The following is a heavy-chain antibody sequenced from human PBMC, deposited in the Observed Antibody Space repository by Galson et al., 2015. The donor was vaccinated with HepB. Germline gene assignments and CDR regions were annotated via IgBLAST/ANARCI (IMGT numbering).Heavy chain of an antibody. CDR1: GFTFSSYA. J-gene: IGHJ4*02. Sequence: SLRLSCAASGFTFSSYAMHWVRQAPGKGLEWVSSITSSSSYIYYADSVKGRFTISRDNAKNSLYLQMNSLRAEDTAVYYCLHPSYGGNGYWGQGTLVTVSS. V-gene: IGHV3-21*01. CDR2: ITSSSSYI. D-gene: IGHD4-23*01. CDR3: LHPSYGGNGY.